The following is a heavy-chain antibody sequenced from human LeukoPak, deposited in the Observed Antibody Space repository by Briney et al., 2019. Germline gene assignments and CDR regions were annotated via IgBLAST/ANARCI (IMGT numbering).Heavy chain of an antibody. V-gene: IGHV1-8*01. CDR1: GYTFTSYD. Sequence: ASVKVSCKASGYTFTSYDINWVRRATGQGLEWMGWMNPNSGNTGYAQKFQGRVTMTRNTSISTAYMELSSLRSEDTAVYYCARVRVSVGATLFDYWGQGTLVTVSS. CDR3: ARVRVSVGATLFDY. CDR2: MNPNSGNT. J-gene: IGHJ4*02. D-gene: IGHD1-26*01.